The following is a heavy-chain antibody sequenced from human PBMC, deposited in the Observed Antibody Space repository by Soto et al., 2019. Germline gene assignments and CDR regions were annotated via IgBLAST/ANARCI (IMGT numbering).Heavy chain of an antibody. J-gene: IGHJ6*02. CDR1: GYTFTSYY. CDR3: TRDCSSTSCYLIHYYYGMDV. D-gene: IGHD2-2*01. Sequence: ASVKVSCKASGYTFTSYYMHWVRQAPGQGLEWMGIINPSGGRTSYAQKIQGRVTMTRDTSTSTVYMELSSLRSEDTAVYYCTRDCSSTSCYLIHYYYGMDVWGQGTTVTVSS. CDR2: INPSGGRT. V-gene: IGHV1-46*01.